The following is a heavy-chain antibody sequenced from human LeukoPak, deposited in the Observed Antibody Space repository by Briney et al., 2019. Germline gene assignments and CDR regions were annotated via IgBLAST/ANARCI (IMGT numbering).Heavy chain of an antibody. CDR3: ARARNYYDSSGYGEEAFDI. V-gene: IGHV4-59*11. J-gene: IGHJ3*02. Sequence: SETLSLTCTVSGGSISSHYWSWIRQPPGKGLEWIGYIYYSGSTNYNPSLKSRVTISVDTSKNQFSLKLSSVTAADTAVYYCARARNYYDSSGYGEEAFDIWGQGTMVTVSS. CDR2: IYYSGST. CDR1: GGSISSHY. D-gene: IGHD3-22*01.